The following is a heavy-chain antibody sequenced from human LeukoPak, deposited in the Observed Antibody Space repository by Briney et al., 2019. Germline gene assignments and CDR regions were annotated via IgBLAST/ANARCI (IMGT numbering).Heavy chain of an antibody. CDR3: AKDAPSSWDRAEYFQH. CDR2: IRYDGSNK. J-gene: IGHJ1*01. Sequence: PGGSLRLSCAASGFTFSSYGMHWVRQAPGKGLEWVAFIRYDGSNKYYADSVKGRFTISRDNSKNTLYLQMNSLRAEDTAVYYCAKDAPSSWDRAEYFQHWGQGTLVTVSS. D-gene: IGHD6-13*01. V-gene: IGHV3-30*02. CDR1: GFTFSSYG.